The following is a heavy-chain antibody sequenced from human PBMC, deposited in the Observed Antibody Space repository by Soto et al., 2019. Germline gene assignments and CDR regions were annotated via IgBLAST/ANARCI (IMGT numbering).Heavy chain of an antibody. CDR2: VSASGDIS. J-gene: IGHJ6*02. CDR3: ARGDRGGSGSPASYYYSGLDV. CDR1: GFTFTDYA. D-gene: IGHD3-10*01. V-gene: IGHV3-23*01. Sequence: EVQLLESGGNLAQPGGSLRLSCAASGFTFTDYAMTWVRQAPGKGLEWVSSVSASGDISYYADSVKGRFIISRDNSKNTLFLQMNSLRAEDTALYYCARGDRGGSGSPASYYYSGLDVRGQGTTISVSS.